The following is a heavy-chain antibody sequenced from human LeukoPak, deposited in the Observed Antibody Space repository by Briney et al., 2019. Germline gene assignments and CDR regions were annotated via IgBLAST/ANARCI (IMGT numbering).Heavy chain of an antibody. V-gene: IGHV1-69*04. D-gene: IGHD3-22*01. CDR2: IIPILGIA. CDR3: ASDYYDSSGYCLRGGY. J-gene: IGHJ4*02. CDR1: GGTFSSYA. Sequence: ASVKVSCKASGGTFSSYAISWVRQAPGQGLEWMGRIIPILGIANYAQKFQGRVTITADKSTSTAYMELSSLRSEDTAVYYCASDYYDSSGYCLRGGYWGQGTLVTVSS.